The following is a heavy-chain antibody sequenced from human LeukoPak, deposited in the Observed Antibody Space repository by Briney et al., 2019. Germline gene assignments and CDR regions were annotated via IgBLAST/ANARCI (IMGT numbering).Heavy chain of an antibody. CDR3: ARGCRLGGGSCYDDY. CDR2: ITPYNGNT. J-gene: IGHJ4*02. Sequence: ASVKVSCKTSGYTFSNYGFSWVRQAPGLGLEWMGWITPYNGNTNYAQKFQGRLTMTTDTSTSTAYMELTSLTSDDAAVYYCARGCRLGGGSCYDDYWGQGTLVIVSS. V-gene: IGHV1-18*01. D-gene: IGHD2-15*01. CDR1: GYTFSNYG.